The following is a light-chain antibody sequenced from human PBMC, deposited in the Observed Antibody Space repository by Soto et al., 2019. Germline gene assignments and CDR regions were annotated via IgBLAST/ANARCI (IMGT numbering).Light chain of an antibody. CDR2: GAS. J-gene: IGKJ2*01. CDR1: QSVSSSY. V-gene: IGKV3-20*01. CDR3: QQYGSSPYT. Sequence: EIVLTQSPGTLSLSPGERATLSCRASQSVSSSYLAWYQQKPGQAPGLLIYGASSRATGIPDRFSGSGSGTDFTLTISRLEREDLAVYYCQQYGSSPYTFGQGTKLEIK.